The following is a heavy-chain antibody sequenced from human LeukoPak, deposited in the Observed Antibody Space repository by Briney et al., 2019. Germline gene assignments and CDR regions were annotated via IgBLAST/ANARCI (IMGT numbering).Heavy chain of an antibody. Sequence: GGSLRLSCAASGFTFSSYAMSWVRQAPGKGLEWVSAISGSGGSTYYADSVKGRFTISRDNSKNTLYLQMNSLRAEDTAVYYCAKDGRYCSGGSCHYGGSYFAYWGQGTLVTVSS. CDR1: GFTFSSYA. J-gene: IGHJ4*02. D-gene: IGHD2-15*01. CDR2: ISGSGGST. CDR3: AKDGRYCSGGSCHYGGSYFAY. V-gene: IGHV3-23*01.